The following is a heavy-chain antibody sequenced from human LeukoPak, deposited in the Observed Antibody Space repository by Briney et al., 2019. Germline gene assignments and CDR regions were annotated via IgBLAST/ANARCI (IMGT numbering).Heavy chain of an antibody. CDR3: ATGGWLQPFDY. D-gene: IGHD5-24*01. CDR2: IYSSGHTI. Sequence: GGSLRLSCTASGFAFSSYEMNWVRQAPGKGLEWVSYIYSSGHTIYYADSVKGRFTISRDNAKNSLYLQMNSLRAEDTAVYYCATGGWLQPFDYWGQGTLVTVSS. V-gene: IGHV3-48*03. CDR1: GFAFSSYE. J-gene: IGHJ4*02.